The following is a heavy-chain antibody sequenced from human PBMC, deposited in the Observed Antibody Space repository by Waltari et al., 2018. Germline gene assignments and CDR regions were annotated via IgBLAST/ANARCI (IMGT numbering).Heavy chain of an antibody. CDR3: ARGGDSGLGGPLLV. CDR2: IRGDGSST. Sequence: EVQLVESGGGLVQPGGAWRSSCAAAGPTFCTDWMHWVRQAPGKGLVWVSRIRGDGSSTTYADSVKGRFTISRDNAKNTLYLQMNSLRAEDTAVYYCARGGDSGLGGPLLVWGQGTLVTVSS. CDR1: GPTFCTDW. J-gene: IGHJ4*02. V-gene: IGHV3-74*01. D-gene: IGHD4-17*01.